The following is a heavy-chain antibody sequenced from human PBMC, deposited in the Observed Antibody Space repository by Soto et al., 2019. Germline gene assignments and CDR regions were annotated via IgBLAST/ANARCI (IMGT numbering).Heavy chain of an antibody. J-gene: IGHJ3*02. CDR3: AGVTPSHNSRYGDSQTHDAFDI. V-gene: IGHV1-69*02. CDR2: IIPILGIA. D-gene: IGHD4-17*01. CDR1: GGTFSSYT. Sequence: QVQLVQSGAEVQKPGSSVKVSCKASGGTFSSYTISWVRQAPGQGLEWMGRIIPILGIANYAQKFQGRVTITADKFTSTAYMELSSLRSEDTAVYYCAGVTPSHNSRYGDSQTHDAFDIWGQGTMVTVSS.